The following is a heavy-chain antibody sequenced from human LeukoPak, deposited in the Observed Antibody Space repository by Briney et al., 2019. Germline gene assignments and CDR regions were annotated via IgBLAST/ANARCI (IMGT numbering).Heavy chain of an antibody. CDR2: IYHSGST. D-gene: IGHD3-22*01. CDR1: GYSISSGYY. Sequence: SETLSLTCTVSGYSISSGYYWGWIRQPPGKGLEWIGSIYHSGSTYYNPSLKSRVTISVDTSKNQFSLRLSSVTDADTAVHYCARVTRDDSSGYYLDYWGQGTLVTVSS. CDR3: ARVTRDDSSGYYLDY. J-gene: IGHJ4*02. V-gene: IGHV4-38-2*02.